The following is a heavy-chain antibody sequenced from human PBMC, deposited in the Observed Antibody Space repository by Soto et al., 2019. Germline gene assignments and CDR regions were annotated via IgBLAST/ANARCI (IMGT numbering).Heavy chain of an antibody. J-gene: IGHJ4*02. CDR3: ARQPDFPGIAVSGKGYFDY. V-gene: IGHV4-39*01. Sequence: KTSETLSLTCRVSGGSLTSTTYYWAWIRQPPGRGLEWLGSIYYSGSTFYNPSLKSRGTISIDVSKTQFSLKLRAVTAADTAIYYCARQPDFPGIAVSGKGYFDYWVQGTLVTVSS. D-gene: IGHD6-19*01. CDR2: IYYSGST. CDR1: GGSLTSTTYY.